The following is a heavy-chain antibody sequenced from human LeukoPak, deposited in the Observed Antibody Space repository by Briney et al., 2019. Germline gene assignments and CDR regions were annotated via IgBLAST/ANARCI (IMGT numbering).Heavy chain of an antibody. J-gene: IGHJ4*02. CDR3: ASVYDFWSGYYFDY. CDR1: GYSISSGYY. D-gene: IGHD3-3*01. Sequence: SETLSLTCAVSGYSISSGYYWGWIRQPPGKGLEWIGSIYHSGSTYYNPSLKSRVTISVDTSKNQFSLKLSSVTAADTAVYCCASVYDFWSGYYFDYWGQGTLVTVSS. CDR2: IYHSGST. V-gene: IGHV4-38-2*01.